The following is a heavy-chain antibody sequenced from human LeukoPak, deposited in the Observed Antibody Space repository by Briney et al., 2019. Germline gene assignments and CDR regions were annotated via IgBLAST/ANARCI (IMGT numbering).Heavy chain of an antibody. CDR3: AKGIYSSGWSYFDY. Sequence: GRSLRLSCAASGFTFSNSAMSWVRQGPGKGLEWVSTLSGSGITTYYADSVKGRFTISRANSKNTLYLQMNSLRAEDTAVYYCAKGIYSSGWSYFDYWGHGTLVTVSS. J-gene: IGHJ4*01. V-gene: IGHV3-23*01. D-gene: IGHD6-19*01. CDR2: LSGSGITT. CDR1: GFTFSNSA.